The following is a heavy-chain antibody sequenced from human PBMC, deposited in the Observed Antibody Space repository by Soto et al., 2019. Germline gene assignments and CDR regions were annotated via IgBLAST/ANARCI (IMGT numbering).Heavy chain of an antibody. Sequence: QVQLVQSGAEVKKPGASVKVSCKASGYTFTSYDINWVRQATGQGFEYLGWMNPNSGNTGYVKKFQGRVTMTRDTSTSRAYMELRSLRSEATAVYYCAGGIKYGDYSRWFDPWGPGTLVTVSS. CDR1: GYTFTSYD. V-gene: IGHV1-8*01. D-gene: IGHD4-17*01. CDR3: AGGIKYGDYSRWFDP. CDR2: MNPNSGNT. J-gene: IGHJ5*02.